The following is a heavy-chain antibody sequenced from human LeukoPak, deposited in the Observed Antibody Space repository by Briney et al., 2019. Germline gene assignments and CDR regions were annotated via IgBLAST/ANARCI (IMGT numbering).Heavy chain of an antibody. D-gene: IGHD6-13*01. CDR1: GGSFSGYY. V-gene: IGHV4-34*01. J-gene: IGHJ3*02. CDR2: INHSGST. CDR3: ARDGSSSFIGPFDAFDI. Sequence: SQTLSLTCAVYGGSFSGYYWSWIRQPPGKGLEWIGEINHSGSTNYNPSLKSRVTISVDTSKNQFSLKLSSVTAADTAVYYCARDGSSSFIGPFDAFDIWGQGTMVTVSS.